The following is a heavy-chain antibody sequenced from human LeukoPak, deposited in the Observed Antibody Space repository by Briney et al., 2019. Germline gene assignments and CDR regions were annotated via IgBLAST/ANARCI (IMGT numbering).Heavy chain of an antibody. V-gene: IGHV4-34*01. D-gene: IGHD2-15*01. CDR1: GGSFSGYY. CDR2: INHSGST. CDR3: ARLPVGYCSGGSCYPTPFFDY. J-gene: IGHJ4*02. Sequence: SETLSLTCAVYGGSFSGYYWSWIRQPPGKGLEWIGEINHSGSTNYNPSLKSRVAISVDTSKNQFSLKLSSVTAADTAVYYCARLPVGYCSGGSCYPTPFFDYWGQGTLVTVSS.